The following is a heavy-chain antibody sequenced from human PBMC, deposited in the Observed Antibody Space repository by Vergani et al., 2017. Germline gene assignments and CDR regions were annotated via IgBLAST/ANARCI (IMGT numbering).Heavy chain of an antibody. V-gene: IGHV4-39*01. CDR2: IYYTGTT. CDR1: GVSIGSNSYY. J-gene: IGHJ4*02. D-gene: IGHD5-24*01. Sequence: QLQLQESGPGLVKPSETLSLTCTVSGVSIGSNSYYWGWIRQPPGKGLEWIGTIYYTGTTYYNEAHKSRLTISVDTSKNQFSLNLTSVTAADTAVYYCARARGYNYSSLHWGRGTLVTVSS. CDR3: ARARGYNYSSLH.